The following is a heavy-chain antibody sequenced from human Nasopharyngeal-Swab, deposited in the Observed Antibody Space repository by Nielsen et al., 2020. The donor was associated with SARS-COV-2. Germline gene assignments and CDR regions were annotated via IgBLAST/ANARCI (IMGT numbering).Heavy chain of an antibody. CDR2: IYSGGST. D-gene: IGHD4-23*01. V-gene: IGHV3-53*01. CDR3: AVTPTRRTGWFDP. Sequence: GESLKISCAASGFTVSSNYMSWVRQAPGKGLEWVSVIYSGGSTYYADSVKGRFTISRDSSKNTLYLQMNSLRAEDTAVYYCAVTPTRRTGWFDPWGQGTLVTVSS. CDR1: GFTVSSNY. J-gene: IGHJ5*02.